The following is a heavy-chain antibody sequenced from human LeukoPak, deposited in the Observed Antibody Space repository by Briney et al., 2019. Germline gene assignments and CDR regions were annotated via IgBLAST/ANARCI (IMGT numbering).Heavy chain of an antibody. CDR1: GFTFSSYS. CDR2: ISNKANSYTT. D-gene: IGHD5-12*01. CDR3: TRGYSGAYVYAFDV. Sequence: GVALRLSCAASGFTFSSYSMNWVRQAPGKGLEWVGRISNKANSYTTEYATSVKGRFTISRDDSRDSLYLQMNDLKTEDTAVYHCTRGYSGAYVYAFDVWGQGTMVSVSS. J-gene: IGHJ3*01. V-gene: IGHV3-72*01.